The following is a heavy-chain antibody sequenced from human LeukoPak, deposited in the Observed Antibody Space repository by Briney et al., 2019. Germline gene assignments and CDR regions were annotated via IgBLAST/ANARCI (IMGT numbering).Heavy chain of an antibody. J-gene: IGHJ3*02. Sequence: PGRSLRVSCAASGFNLDDYAMHWVRQAPGKGLEWVSSISWDSGSSVYVDSVKGRFTISRDNAKNSLYLQMDSLTPEDSALYYCVKDLRLDLHLDTFHIWGRGTRVTVSS. CDR3: VKDLRLDLHLDTFHI. CDR2: ISWDSGSS. V-gene: IGHV3-9*01. D-gene: IGHD1-1*01. CDR1: GFNLDDYA.